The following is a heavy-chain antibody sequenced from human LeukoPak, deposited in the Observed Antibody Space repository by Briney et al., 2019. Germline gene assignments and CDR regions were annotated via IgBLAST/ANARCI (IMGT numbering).Heavy chain of an antibody. V-gene: IGHV3-48*04. CDR1: GFTFSSYS. D-gene: IGHD6-19*01. Sequence: GGSLRLSCAASGFTFSSYSMNWVRQAPGKGLEWVSYISSSSSTIYYADSVKGRFTISRDNAKNSLYLQMNSLRAEDTAVYYCARAVAGTTVDYWGQGTLVTVSS. CDR3: ARAVAGTTVDY. J-gene: IGHJ4*02. CDR2: ISSSSSTI.